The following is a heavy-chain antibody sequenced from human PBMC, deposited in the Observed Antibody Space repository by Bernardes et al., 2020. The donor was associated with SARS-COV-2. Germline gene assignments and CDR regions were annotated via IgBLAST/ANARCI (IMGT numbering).Heavy chain of an antibody. V-gene: IGHV3-74*03. Sequence: GGSLRLSCAASGFTFSTYWMHWVRQAPGKGLVWVSRINRADGRASYADSARGRFTISRDNAKNTLYLQMNSLRADDTAVYYCVRGPSGGYGRFEYWGQGSLVTVSS. CDR2: INRADGRA. CDR1: GFTFSTYW. CDR3: VRGPSGGYGRFEY. J-gene: IGHJ4*02. D-gene: IGHD5-12*01.